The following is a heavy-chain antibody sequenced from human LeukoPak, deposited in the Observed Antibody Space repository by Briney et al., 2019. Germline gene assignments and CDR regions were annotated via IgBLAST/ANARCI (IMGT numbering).Heavy chain of an antibody. J-gene: IGHJ4*02. CDR1: GGTFNSYA. D-gene: IGHD3-10*01. V-gene: IGHV1-69*13. CDR2: IIPISGTA. CDR3: ASNGVGSGRSKDFDY. Sequence: SVKVSCKASGGTFNSYAINWVRQAPGQGLEWMGGIIPISGTANYAQKFQGRVTITADESTSTVYMDLSSLRSKDTAVYYCASNGVGSGRSKDFDYWGQGTLVTVSS.